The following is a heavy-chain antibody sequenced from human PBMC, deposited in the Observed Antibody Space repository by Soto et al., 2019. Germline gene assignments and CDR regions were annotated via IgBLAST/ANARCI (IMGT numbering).Heavy chain of an antibody. CDR2: INPSGGST. CDR1: GYTFTSYG. D-gene: IGHD1-26*01. V-gene: IGHV1-46*03. Sequence: ASVKVSCKASGYTFTSYGISWVRQAPGQGLEWMGIINPSGGSTSYAQKFQGRVTMTRDTSTSTVYMELSSLRSEDTAVYYCARGGSGSPAASLRVYGMDVWGQGTTVTVSS. J-gene: IGHJ6*02. CDR3: ARGGSGSPAASLRVYGMDV.